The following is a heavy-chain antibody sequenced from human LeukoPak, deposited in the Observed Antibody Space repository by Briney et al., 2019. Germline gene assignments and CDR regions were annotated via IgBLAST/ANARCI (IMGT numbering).Heavy chain of an antibody. Sequence: SETLSLTCTVSGGSISAYFWSWVRQPAGKGLEWMGRIHGSGSTNFNPSLNSRVTLSLDMSKNEIYLKLSSVTAADTAVYYCARGAVTNDFQEWGQGTLVTVSS. D-gene: IGHD2-8*01. V-gene: IGHV4-4*07. CDR1: GGSISAYF. CDR2: IHGSGST. CDR3: ARGAVTNDFQE. J-gene: IGHJ1*01.